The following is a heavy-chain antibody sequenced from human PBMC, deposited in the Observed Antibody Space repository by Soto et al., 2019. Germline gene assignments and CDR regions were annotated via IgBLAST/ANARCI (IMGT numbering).Heavy chain of an antibody. CDR2: IYWDDGK. CDR3: AHRRPYSNSPEYFFDY. V-gene: IGHV2-5*02. D-gene: IGHD6-6*01. CDR1: GFSLSTSGVD. Sequence: QITLKESGPTLVKPTQTLTLTCTFSGFSLSTSGVDVGWIRQPPGKALEWLALIYWDDGKRYSPSMKSRLTITKDTSKNHVVLTMTNMDPLDTATYYCAHRRPYSNSPEYFFDYWGQGTLVTVSS. J-gene: IGHJ4*02.